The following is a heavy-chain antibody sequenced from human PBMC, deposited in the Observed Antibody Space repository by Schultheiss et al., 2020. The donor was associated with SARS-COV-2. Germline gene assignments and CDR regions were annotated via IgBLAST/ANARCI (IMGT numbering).Heavy chain of an antibody. D-gene: IGHD3-22*01. Sequence: GGSLRLSCAASGFTFSSYDMHWVRQATGKGLEWVSAIGTAGDPYYPGSVKGRFTISRDNSRNTLYLQMNSLRADDTAVYYCARLPYDSTGYYLRDVFDFWGQGTMVTVSS. V-gene: IGHV3-13*05. CDR3: ARLPYDSTGYYLRDVFDF. CDR2: IGTAGDP. CDR1: GFTFSSYD. J-gene: IGHJ3*01.